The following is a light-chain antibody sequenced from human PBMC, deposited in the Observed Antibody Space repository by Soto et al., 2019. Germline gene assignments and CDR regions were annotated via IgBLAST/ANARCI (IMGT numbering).Light chain of an antibody. Sequence: QSALTQPASVSASPGQSITISCTGTSTDAGTYNLVSWYQQHPGTAPKLIIYEVSKRPSGVSNHFSGSKSGNTASLTISGLQAGDEADYYCCSYAGSDTFVFGGGTKLTVL. CDR1: STDAGTYNL. V-gene: IGLV2-23*02. CDR3: CSYAGSDTFV. CDR2: EVS. J-gene: IGLJ2*01.